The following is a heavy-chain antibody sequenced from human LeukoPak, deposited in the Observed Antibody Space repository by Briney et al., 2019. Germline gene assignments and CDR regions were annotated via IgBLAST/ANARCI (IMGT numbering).Heavy chain of an antibody. CDR2: IYHSGNT. J-gene: IGHJ6*02. CDR3: ARDRTYYGMDV. Sequence: TLSLTCAVSGVSISSGGYSWSWIRQPPGKGLEWIGYIYHSGNTYYNPSLKSRVTISVDTSKNQFSLKVGSVTAADTAVYYCARDRTYYGMDVWGQGTTVTVSS. CDR1: GVSISSGGYS. V-gene: IGHV4-30-2*01. D-gene: IGHD2-8*01.